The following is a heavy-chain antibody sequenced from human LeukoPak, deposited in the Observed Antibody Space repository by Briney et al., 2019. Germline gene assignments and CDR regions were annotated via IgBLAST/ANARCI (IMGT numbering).Heavy chain of an antibody. CDR1: GFTVSSNY. D-gene: IGHD2-2*03. CDR2: IYSGGST. J-gene: IGHJ6*03. CDR3: ARVVDIVVVPAAPRYSSSWYHYYYYMDV. V-gene: IGHV3-66*01. Sequence: GGSLRLSCAASGFTVSSNYMSWVRQAPGKGLEWVSVIYSGGSTYYADSVKGRFTISRDNSKNTLYLQMNSLRAEDTAVYYCARVVDIVVVPAAPRYSSSWYHYYYYMDVWGKGTTVTVSS.